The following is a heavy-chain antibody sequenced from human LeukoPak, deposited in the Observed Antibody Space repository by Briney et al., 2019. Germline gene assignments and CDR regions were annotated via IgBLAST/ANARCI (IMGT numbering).Heavy chain of an antibody. V-gene: IGHV3-21*01. J-gene: IGHJ3*02. D-gene: IGHD6-13*01. CDR3: ASSVAAAAIDAFDI. CDR1: GFTFSSYS. CDR2: ISSSSSYI. Sequence: GGSLRLSWAASGFTFSSYSMNWVRQAPGKGLEWVSSISSSSSYIYYADSLKGRFTIARDNAKNSLYLQMNSLRAEDTAVYYCASSVAAAAIDAFDIWGQGTMVTVSS.